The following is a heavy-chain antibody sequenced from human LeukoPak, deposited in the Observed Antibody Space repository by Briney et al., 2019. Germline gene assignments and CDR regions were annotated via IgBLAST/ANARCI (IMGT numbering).Heavy chain of an antibody. CDR2: INPNGGST. CDR1: GYTLTTYY. Sequence: GASVKVSCKASGYTLTTYYMHWVRQAPGQGLEWMGLINPNGGSTIYAQKFQGRVTMTRDTSTSTVYMELSSLRSEDTAMYSCTRGGTRDDYWGQGTLITVSS. J-gene: IGHJ4*02. CDR3: TRGGTRDDY. D-gene: IGHD2-15*01. V-gene: IGHV1-46*03.